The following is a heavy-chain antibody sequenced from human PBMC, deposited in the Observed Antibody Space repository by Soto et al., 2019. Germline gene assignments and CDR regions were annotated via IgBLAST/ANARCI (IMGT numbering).Heavy chain of an antibody. CDR1: GGSISSGGYY. CDR2: IYYSGST. V-gene: IGHV4-31*03. Sequence: SETLSLTCTVSGGSISSGGYYWSWIRQHPGKGLEWIGYIYYSGSTYYNPSLKSRVTISVDTSKNQFSLKLSSVTAADTAVYYCARGLIVVVPINWFDPWGQGTLVTVSS. D-gene: IGHD2-2*01. CDR3: ARGLIVVVPINWFDP. J-gene: IGHJ5*02.